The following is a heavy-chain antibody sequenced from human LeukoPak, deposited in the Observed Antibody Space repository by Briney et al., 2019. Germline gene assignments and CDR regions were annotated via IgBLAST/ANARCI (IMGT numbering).Heavy chain of an antibody. CDR1: GFSFSSYN. J-gene: IGHJ3*01. CDR2: ISSTRPTI. CDR3: AKEVTYGGAAFDV. V-gene: IGHV3-48*01. Sequence: GGSLRLSCAASGFSFSSYNMNWVRQAPGKGLEWISYISSTRPTIYYADSVKGRFTISRDDAKSSLYLQMNSLRVEDTAVYYCAKEVTYGGAAFDVWGQGTTVTVSS. D-gene: IGHD3-10*01.